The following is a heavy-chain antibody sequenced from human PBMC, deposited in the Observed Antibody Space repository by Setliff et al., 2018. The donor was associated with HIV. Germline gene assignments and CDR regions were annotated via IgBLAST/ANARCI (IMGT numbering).Heavy chain of an antibody. CDR1: GTNLLPYY. V-gene: IGHV1-46*01. CDR2: INTRGGST. D-gene: IGHD5-12*01. J-gene: IGHJ5*01. CDR3: ASDAVSGYDWEWFDS. Sequence: ASVKVSCKTSGTNLLPYYMHWVRQAPGQGLEWMGVINTRGGSTSYAQKFQGRVTMTSDTSTYTVYMELSGLTSDDTAFYYCASDAVSGYDWEWFDSWGQGTLVTVSS.